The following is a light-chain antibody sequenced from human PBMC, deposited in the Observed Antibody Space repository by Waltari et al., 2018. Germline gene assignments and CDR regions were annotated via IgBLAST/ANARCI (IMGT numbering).Light chain of an antibody. V-gene: IGKV1-NL1*01. CDR2: DEF. CDR1: QDITYS. Sequence: DIQMTQSPSSLSASVGDRVTITCRASQDITYSLAWYHQTPGKAPKLLHCDEFKLTGVDPSRFSAGGSGTEYTLAISSLQPEDSATYYCQQYFNPPFTFVPGSKGD. CDR3: QQYFNPPFT. J-gene: IGKJ3*01.